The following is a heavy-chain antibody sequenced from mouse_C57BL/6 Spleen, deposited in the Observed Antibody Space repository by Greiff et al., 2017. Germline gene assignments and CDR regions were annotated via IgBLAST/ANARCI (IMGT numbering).Heavy chain of an antibody. J-gene: IGHJ2*01. D-gene: IGHD2-2*01. Sequence: VQLQQSGPELVKPGASVKISCKASGYSFTGYYMHWVKQSSEKSLEWIGEINPSTGGTSYNQKFKGKATLTVDNASSTAYMQLKSLTSEDSAVYYCARYEGMVTTLFDYWGQGTTLTVSS. CDR2: INPSTGGT. V-gene: IGHV1-43*01. CDR3: ARYEGMVTTLFDY. CDR1: GYSFTGYY.